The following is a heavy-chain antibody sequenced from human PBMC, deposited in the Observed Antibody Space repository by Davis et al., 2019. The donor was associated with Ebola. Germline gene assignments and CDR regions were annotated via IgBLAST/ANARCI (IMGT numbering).Heavy chain of an antibody. Sequence: SETLSLTCTVSGGSISSGGYYWSWIRQHPGKGLEWIGYIYYSGSTYYNPSLKSRVTISVDTSKNQFSLKLSSVTAADTAVYYCARDISWPYDSSGPSNWFDPWGQGTLVTVSS. V-gene: IGHV4-31*03. CDR3: ARDISWPYDSSGPSNWFDP. D-gene: IGHD3-22*01. J-gene: IGHJ5*02. CDR1: GGSISSGGYY. CDR2: IYYSGST.